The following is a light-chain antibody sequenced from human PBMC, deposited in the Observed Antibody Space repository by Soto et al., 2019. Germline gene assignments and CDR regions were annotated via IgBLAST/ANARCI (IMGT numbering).Light chain of an antibody. CDR3: HQCATSPLT. CDR1: QPVDNYY. V-gene: IGKV3-20*01. CDR2: DAS. Sequence: DIVLTQSPGTLSLSPGDRATISCRASQPVDNYYLAWYQQKPGQVPSLLIDDASNRATGIPDRFSGTGSGTDFTLTISRLEPEDFAVYYCHQCATSPLTFGGGTKVEIK. J-gene: IGKJ4*01.